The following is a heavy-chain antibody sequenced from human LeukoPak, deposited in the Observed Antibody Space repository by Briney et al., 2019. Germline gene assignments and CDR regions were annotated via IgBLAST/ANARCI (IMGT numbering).Heavy chain of an antibody. CDR3: ARKGGTRGPLNY. J-gene: IGHJ4*02. D-gene: IGHD2-8*01. CDR2: IKQDGSET. CDR1: GFTFSNYW. Sequence: GESLRLSCAASGFTFSNYWMSWVRQAPGKGLEWVANIKQDGSETYYVDSVKGRFTISRDNAKNPLFLQMSSLTAEDTAVYYCARKGGTRGPLNYWGQGTLVTVSS. V-gene: IGHV3-7*01.